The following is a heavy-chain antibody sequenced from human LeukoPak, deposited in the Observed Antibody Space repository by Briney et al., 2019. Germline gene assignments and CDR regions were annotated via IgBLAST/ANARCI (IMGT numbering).Heavy chain of an antibody. Sequence: PGRSLRLSCAASGFTFSSYGMHWVRQAPGKGLEWVAVIWYDGSNKYYADSVKGRFTISRDNSKNTLYLQMNSLRAEDTAVYYCARDPGSSGYWNLFDPWGQGTLVTVSS. CDR3: ARDPGSSGYWNLFDP. CDR1: GFTFSSYG. D-gene: IGHD3-22*01. CDR2: IWYDGSNK. V-gene: IGHV3-33*01. J-gene: IGHJ5*02.